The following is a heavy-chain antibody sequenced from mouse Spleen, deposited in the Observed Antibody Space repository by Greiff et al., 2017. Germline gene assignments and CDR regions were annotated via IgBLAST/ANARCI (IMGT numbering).Heavy chain of an antibody. J-gene: IGHJ4*01. D-gene: IGHD1-1*01. CDR1: GFTFTSYW. V-gene: IGHV1-69*01. CDR2: IDPSDSYT. CDR3: ARRATGAMDY. Sequence: QVQLQQPGAELVMPGASVKLSCKASGFTFTSYWMPWVKQTPGQGLEWIGAIDPSDSYTNYHQKFKGTATLTVDKSSSTAYMQLSSLTSEDSAVYYCARRATGAMDYWGQGTSVTGSS.